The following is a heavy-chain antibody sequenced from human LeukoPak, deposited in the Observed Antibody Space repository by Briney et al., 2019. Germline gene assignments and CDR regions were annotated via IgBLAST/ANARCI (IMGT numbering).Heavy chain of an antibody. J-gene: IGHJ3*02. CDR2: ITTTDTTK. D-gene: IGHD3-10*01. CDR1: GFTFSSYE. Sequence: GGSLRLSCAASGFTFSSYEMNWVRQGPGKGLEWISYITTTDTTKYYTDSVKGRFTISRDNAKNSLYLQMHSLRAEDTAVYYCARGGFVFDIWGQGTVVTVSS. CDR3: ARGGFVFDI. V-gene: IGHV3-48*03.